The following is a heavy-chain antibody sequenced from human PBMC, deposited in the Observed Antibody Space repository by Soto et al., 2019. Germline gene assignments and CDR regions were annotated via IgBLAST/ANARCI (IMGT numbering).Heavy chain of an antibody. CDR3: ARGGPHDSGDDDPRRLSY. D-gene: IGHD4-17*01. CDR1: GYTFTSYD. V-gene: IGHV1-8*01. J-gene: IGHJ4*02. CDR2: MNPNSGNT. Sequence: QVQLVQSGAEVKKPGASVKVSCKASGYTFTSYDINWVRQATGQGLEWMGWMNPNSGNTGYAQKFQGRVTMTRNTSISTADMELSSLRSEDTAVYYGARGGPHDSGDDDPRRLSYWGQGTLVTVSS.